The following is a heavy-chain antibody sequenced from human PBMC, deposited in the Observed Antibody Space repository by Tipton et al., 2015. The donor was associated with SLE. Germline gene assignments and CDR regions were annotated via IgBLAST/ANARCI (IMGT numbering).Heavy chain of an antibody. D-gene: IGHD2-21*01. J-gene: IGHJ4*02. CDR3: ATTRQHR. Sequence: TLSPTCIVSGASIINNYWSWIRQPPGKGLEWIGHMSYSGGTNYNSTLKSRVTISVDTSKNQFSLRLTSVTAADTAVYYCATTRQHRWGQGTLVTVSS. CDR1: GASIINNY. V-gene: IGHV4-59*08. CDR2: MSYSGGT.